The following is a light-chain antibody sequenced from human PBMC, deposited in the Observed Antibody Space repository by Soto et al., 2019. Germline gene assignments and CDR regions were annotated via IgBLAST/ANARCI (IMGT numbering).Light chain of an antibody. Sequence: DIQVTQSPSSLSASVGDRVTITCRTSRGVTNDLAWYQQKPGKVPKLLIYDASTLQSGVPSRFSGSGSGTDFTLTISNLQPDDVATYYCQQYGNSPWTFGQGTKVEI. J-gene: IGKJ1*01. V-gene: IGKV1-27*01. CDR2: DAS. CDR1: RGVTND. CDR3: QQYGNSPWT.